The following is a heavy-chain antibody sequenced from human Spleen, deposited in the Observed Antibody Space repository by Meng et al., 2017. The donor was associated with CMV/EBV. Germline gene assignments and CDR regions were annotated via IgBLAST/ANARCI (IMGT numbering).Heavy chain of an antibody. J-gene: IGHJ4*02. CDR3: ARDLTYGDFYGTFDY. CDR1: GYTFSNHG. CDR2: INTYNGKT. V-gene: IGHV1-18*01. D-gene: IGHD4-17*01. Sequence: ASVKVSCKASGYTFSNHGICWVRQAPGQGLEWMGWINTYNGKTNYAEKVQGRITMTTDPSTSTAYMELSSLRSEDTAVYYCARDLTYGDFYGTFDYWGQGTLVTVSS.